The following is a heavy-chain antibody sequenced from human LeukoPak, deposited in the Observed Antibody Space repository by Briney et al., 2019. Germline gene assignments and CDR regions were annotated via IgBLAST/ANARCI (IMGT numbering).Heavy chain of an antibody. CDR3: AREYYYDSSGSLDY. Sequence: PGRSLRLCCASSGFIFSSYGIHGVRQARGRGVEWVAVIWYDGSNKYYADSVKGRFTISRDNSKNTLYLLMNSLRAEDTAVYYCAREYYYDSSGSLDYWGQGTLVTVSS. J-gene: IGHJ4*02. CDR2: IWYDGSNK. CDR1: GFIFSSYG. V-gene: IGHV3-33*01. D-gene: IGHD3-22*01.